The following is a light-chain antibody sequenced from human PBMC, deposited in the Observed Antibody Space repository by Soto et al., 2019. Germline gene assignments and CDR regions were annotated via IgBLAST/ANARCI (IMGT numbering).Light chain of an antibody. CDR1: SGNIASNY. V-gene: IGLV6-57*03. CDR2: EDY. J-gene: IGLJ2*01. Sequence: KFMLTQPHSVSESPGKTVTISCTRSSGNIASNYVQWYLQRPGSAPTTVIYEDYQRPSGGPDRFSGSIASSSNSASLTISGLKTEDEADYYCQSYDSSTTAVVFGGGTQLTVL. CDR3: QSYDSSTTAVV.